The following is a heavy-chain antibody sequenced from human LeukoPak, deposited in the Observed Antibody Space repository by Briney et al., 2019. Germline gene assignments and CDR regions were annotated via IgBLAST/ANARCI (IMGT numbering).Heavy chain of an antibody. V-gene: IGHV3-48*03. CDR1: GFSFSSLE. Sequence: GGSLRLSCETSGFSFSSLEMNWVRQAPGKGLEWVSHIDSSGTTIYYADSVKGRFTISRDNAKKSLYLQMNNLRAEDTAVYYCSRDLTPEYCRDESCHEGDYWGQGTLVTVSS. D-gene: IGHD2-15*01. CDR3: SRDLTPEYCRDESCHEGDY. CDR2: IDSSGTTI. J-gene: IGHJ4*02.